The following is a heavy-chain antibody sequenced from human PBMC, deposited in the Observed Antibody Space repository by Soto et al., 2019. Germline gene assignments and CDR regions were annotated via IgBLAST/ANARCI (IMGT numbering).Heavy chain of an antibody. CDR3: AQVPIAAASGYYYMAV. J-gene: IGHJ6*03. V-gene: IGHV3-23*01. CDR1: GFTFSSYA. Sequence: GGSLRLSCAASGFTFSSYAMSWVRQAPGKGLEWVSAISGSGGSTYYADSVKGRFTISRDNSKNTLYLQMNSLRAEDTAVYYCAQVPIAAASGYYYMAVWGKGTTVTVSS. CDR2: ISGSGGST. D-gene: IGHD6-13*01.